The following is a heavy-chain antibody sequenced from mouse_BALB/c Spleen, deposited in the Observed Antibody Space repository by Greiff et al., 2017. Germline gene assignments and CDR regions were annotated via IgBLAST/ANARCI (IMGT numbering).Heavy chain of an antibody. CDR2: INPGSGGT. Sequence: VQLQQSGAELVRPGTSVKVSCKASGYAFTNYLLEWVKQRPGQGLEWIGVINPGSGGTNYNEKFKGKATLTADKSSSTAYMQLSSLTSDDSTVYFCAREEGGAMDYWGQGTSGTVSA. J-gene: IGHJ4*01. CDR1: GYAFTNYL. CDR3: AREEGGAMDY. V-gene: IGHV1-54*03.